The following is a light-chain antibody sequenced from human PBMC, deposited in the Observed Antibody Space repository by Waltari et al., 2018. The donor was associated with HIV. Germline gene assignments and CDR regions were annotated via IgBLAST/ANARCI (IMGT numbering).Light chain of an antibody. CDR3: TSYTSSSTFKV. Sequence: QSALTQPASVSGSPGQSITISCTGTSSDVGGYNYVSWYQQPPGKAPKLMIYDVGRRPSGVCNRFSGSKSGNPASLTISGLRAEDEADYYCTSYTSSSTFKVFGGGTKLAVL. V-gene: IGLV2-14*01. J-gene: IGLJ3*02. CDR1: SSDVGGYNY. CDR2: DVG.